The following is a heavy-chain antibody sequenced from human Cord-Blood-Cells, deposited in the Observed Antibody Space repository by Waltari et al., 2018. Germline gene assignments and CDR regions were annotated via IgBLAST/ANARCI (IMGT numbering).Heavy chain of an antibody. Sequence: EVQLLESGGGLVQPGGSLRLSCAASVFTFSSYAMSLFRQAPGKGLEWVSAISGSGGSTYYADSVKGRFTISRDNSKNTLYLQMNSLRAEDTAVYYCAKARNWGFLHFDYWGQGTLVTVSS. J-gene: IGHJ4*02. CDR1: VFTFSSYA. CDR3: AKARNWGFLHFDY. CDR2: ISGSGGST. D-gene: IGHD7-27*01. V-gene: IGHV3-23*01.